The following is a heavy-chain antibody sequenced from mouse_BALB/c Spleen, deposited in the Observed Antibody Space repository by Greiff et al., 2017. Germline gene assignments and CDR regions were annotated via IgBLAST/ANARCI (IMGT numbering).Heavy chain of an antibody. D-gene: IGHD3-3*01. CDR2: IYPGDGDT. CDR3: ARGDMYYFDY. V-gene: IGHV1-87*01. CDR1: GYTFTSYW. J-gene: IGHJ2*01. Sequence: QVQLQQSGAELARPGASVKLSCKASGYTFTSYWMQWVKQRPGQGLEWIGAIYPGDGDTRYTQKFKGKVTLTADKSSSTAYMQLSGLASEDSAVYYCARGDMYYFDYWGQGTTLTVSS.